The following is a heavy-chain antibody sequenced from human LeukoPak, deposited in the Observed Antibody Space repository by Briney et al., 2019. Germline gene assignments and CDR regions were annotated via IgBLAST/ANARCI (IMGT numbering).Heavy chain of an antibody. V-gene: IGHV1-69*06. CDR3: ARGRTYYYYYMDV. CDR1: GGTFSSYA. Sequence: ASVKVSCKASGGTFSSYAISWVRQAPGQGLEWMGGIIPIFGTANYAQKFQGRVTITADRSTSTAYMELSSLRSEDTAVYYCARGRTYYYYYMDVWGKGTTVTVSS. J-gene: IGHJ6*03. CDR2: IIPIFGTA. D-gene: IGHD1-14*01.